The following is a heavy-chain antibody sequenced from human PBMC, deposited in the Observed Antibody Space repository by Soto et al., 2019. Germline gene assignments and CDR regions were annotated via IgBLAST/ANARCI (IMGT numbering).Heavy chain of an antibody. CDR2: IYTSGST. V-gene: IGHV4-4*07. CDR1: GGSISSYY. Sequence: SETLSLTCTVSGGSISSYYWSWIRQPAGKGLEWIGRIYTSGSTNYNPSLKSRVTMSVDTSKNQFSLKLSSVTAADTAVYYCAREPIGYCSGGSCYTPAYYYGMDVWGQGTTVTVSS. CDR3: AREPIGYCSGGSCYTPAYYYGMDV. D-gene: IGHD2-15*01. J-gene: IGHJ6*02.